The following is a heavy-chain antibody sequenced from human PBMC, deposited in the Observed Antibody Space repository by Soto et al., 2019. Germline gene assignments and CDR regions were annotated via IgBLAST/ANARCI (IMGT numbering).Heavy chain of an antibody. Sequence: EVQLLESGGDLVQPGGSLRLSCAASGFTFTIFAMSWVRQSPGKGLEWVSTISGSGVSTYYADAVKGRFTISRDNSMGTLYPQRKSLRGEDTAIYYCAKEVTLGSTADFGYWGQGTLVTVSS. D-gene: IGHD7-27*01. CDR2: ISGSGVST. V-gene: IGHV3-23*01. CDR3: AKEVTLGSTADFGY. CDR1: GFTFTIFA. J-gene: IGHJ4*02.